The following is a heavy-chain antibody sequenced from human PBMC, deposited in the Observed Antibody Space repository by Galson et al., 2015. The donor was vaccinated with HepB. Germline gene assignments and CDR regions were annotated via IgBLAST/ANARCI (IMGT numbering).Heavy chain of an antibody. CDR2: ISAYNGKS. CDR1: GYTFISYG. D-gene: IGHD7-27*01. Sequence: SVKVSCKASGYTFISYGITWVRQAPGQGLEWMGWISAYNGKSNHAQKLQGRVTMTTDTSTNTAYMELSSLRSEDTAVYYCAREQGGKLGIPPDWYFDLWGRGTLVTVSS. J-gene: IGHJ2*01. CDR3: AREQGGKLGIPPDWYFDL. V-gene: IGHV1-18*04.